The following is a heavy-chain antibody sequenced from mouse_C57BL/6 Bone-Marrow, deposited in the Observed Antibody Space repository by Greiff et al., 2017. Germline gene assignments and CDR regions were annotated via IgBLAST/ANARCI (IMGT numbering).Heavy chain of an antibody. D-gene: IGHD1-1*01. CDR3: TTGGYCGSECAY. CDR2: IDPGNGDT. CDR1: GFNIKDDY. J-gene: IGHJ3*01. V-gene: IGHV14-4*01. Sequence: VQLQQSGAELVRPGASVKLSCTASGFNIKDDYMHWVKQRPEQGLEWIGWIDPGNGDTDYASKFQGKATITADTSSNTAYLQLSSLTSEDSAVYYGTTGGYCGSECAYWGRGTRVTVSA.